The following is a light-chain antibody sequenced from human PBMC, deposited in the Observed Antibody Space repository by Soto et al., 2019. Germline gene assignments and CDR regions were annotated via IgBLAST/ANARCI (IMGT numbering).Light chain of an antibody. CDR3: QQYAGSPRT. CDR1: QSVSSSY. CDR2: GAS. V-gene: IGKV3-20*01. Sequence: EIVMTQSPATLSVSPGERATLSCRASQSVSSSYLAWYQQKPGQAPRLLTYGASSRATGIPDRFSGSGSGTDFTLTINRVEPEDFAVYFCQQYAGSPRTFGQGTKVDIK. J-gene: IGKJ1*01.